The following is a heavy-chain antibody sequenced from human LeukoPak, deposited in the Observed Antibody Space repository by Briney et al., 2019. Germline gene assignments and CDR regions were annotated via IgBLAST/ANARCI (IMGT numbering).Heavy chain of an antibody. V-gene: IGHV3-7*01. Sequence: GGSLRLSCAASGFTFSSYWMSWVRQAPGKGLEWVANIKQDGSEKYYVDSVKGRFTISRDNAKNSLYLQMNSLRAEDTAVYYCARDWFYDFWSGYYIRGAFDIWGQGTMVTVSS. CDR1: GFTFSSYW. CDR2: IKQDGSEK. CDR3: ARDWFYDFWSGYYIRGAFDI. J-gene: IGHJ3*02. D-gene: IGHD3-3*01.